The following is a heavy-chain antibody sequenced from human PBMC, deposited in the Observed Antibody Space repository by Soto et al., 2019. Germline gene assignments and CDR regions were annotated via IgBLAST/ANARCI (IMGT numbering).Heavy chain of an antibody. J-gene: IGHJ4*02. CDR3: ATVFEH. V-gene: IGHV3-74*01. CDR2: VDSDGSGT. Sequence: EVQLVESGGGSVQPGGSLRLSCVASGITFSGYWMHWVRQVPGKGLVWVARVDSDGSGTSYADSVKGRFTISRDNAKNTLYLQVNSLGVEDTAVYYCATVFEHWGQGIPVTVSS. CDR1: GITFSGYW.